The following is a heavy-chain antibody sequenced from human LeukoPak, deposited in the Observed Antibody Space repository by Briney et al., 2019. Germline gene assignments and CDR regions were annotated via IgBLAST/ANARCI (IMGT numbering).Heavy chain of an antibody. V-gene: IGHV4-34*01. CDR3: ARTVRAAIVGATRDLYFDL. D-gene: IGHD1-26*01. J-gene: IGHJ2*01. CDR2: INHSGST. CDR1: GGSFSGYY. Sequence: SKTLSLTCAVYGGSFSGYYWSWIRQPPGKGLEWIGEINHSGSTNYNPSLKSRVTISVDTSKNQFSLKLSSVTAADTAVYYCARTVRAAIVGATRDLYFDLWGRGTLVTVSS.